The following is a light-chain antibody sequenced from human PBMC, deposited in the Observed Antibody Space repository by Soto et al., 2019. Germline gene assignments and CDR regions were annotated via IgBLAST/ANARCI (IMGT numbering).Light chain of an antibody. CDR1: SSDVGGYNY. V-gene: IGLV2-14*01. J-gene: IGLJ2*01. CDR2: DVS. Sequence: QSALTQPASVSGSPGQAITISCTGTSSDVGGYNYVSWYQQHPGKAPKLMIYDVSNRPSGVSSRFSGSKSGNTASLTISGRQADDEAHYNCSLYTSSRTLVVFVGGTELTVL. CDR3: SLYTSSRTLVV.